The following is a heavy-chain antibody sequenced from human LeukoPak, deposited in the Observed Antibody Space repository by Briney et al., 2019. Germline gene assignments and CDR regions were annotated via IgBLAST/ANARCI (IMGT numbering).Heavy chain of an antibody. CDR1: GYTFTGQY. CDR3: ARGYYGMDV. J-gene: IGHJ6*02. Sequence: ASVKVSCKASGYTFTGQYLYWARQTPGQGLEWMGWINPKTGDTDSAQDFQGRVTMTRDTSITTVYMELSSLTSDDTAVYYCARGYYGMDVWGQGTTVTVSS. V-gene: IGHV1-2*02. CDR2: INPKTGDT.